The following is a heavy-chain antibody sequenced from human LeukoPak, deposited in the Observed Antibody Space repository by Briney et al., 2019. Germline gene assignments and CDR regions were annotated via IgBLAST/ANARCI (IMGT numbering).Heavy chain of an antibody. Sequence: GGSLRLSCAASGFTFSSYWMSWVRQVPGKGLEWVANIKQDGSDKYYVDSVKGRFTVSRDIAKNSLYLQMNSLRAEDTSLYYCARVGTTSPPVSDYWGRGTLVTVSS. D-gene: IGHD4-11*01. V-gene: IGHV3-7*01. CDR3: ARVGTTSPPVSDY. CDR1: GFTFSSYW. J-gene: IGHJ4*02. CDR2: IKQDGSDK.